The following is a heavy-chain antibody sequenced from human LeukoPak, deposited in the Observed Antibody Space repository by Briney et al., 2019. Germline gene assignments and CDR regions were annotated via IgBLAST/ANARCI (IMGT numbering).Heavy chain of an antibody. Sequence: ASVKVSCKSSGYTFTSYYMHWVRQAPGQGLEWMGIINPSGGSTSYAQKFQGRVTMTRDTSTSTVYMELSSLRSEDTAVYYCARDGYSYGFGMDVWGQGTTVTVSS. V-gene: IGHV1-46*01. CDR1: GYTFTSYY. J-gene: IGHJ6*02. CDR3: ARDGYSYGFGMDV. D-gene: IGHD5-18*01. CDR2: INPSGGST.